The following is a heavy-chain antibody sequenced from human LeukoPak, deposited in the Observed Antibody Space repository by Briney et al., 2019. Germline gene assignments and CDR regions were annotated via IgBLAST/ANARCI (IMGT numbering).Heavy chain of an antibody. CDR3: AHSSNYYDSSGFNP. V-gene: IGHV2-5*01. Sequence: SGPTLVNPTQTPTLTCTFSGFSLSTSGVGVGWIRQPPGKALEWLALIYWNDDKRYSPSLKSRLTITKDTSKNQVVLTMTNMDPVDTATYYCAHSSNYYDSSGFNPWGQGTLVTVSS. D-gene: IGHD3-22*01. CDR2: IYWNDDK. J-gene: IGHJ5*02. CDR1: GFSLSTSGVG.